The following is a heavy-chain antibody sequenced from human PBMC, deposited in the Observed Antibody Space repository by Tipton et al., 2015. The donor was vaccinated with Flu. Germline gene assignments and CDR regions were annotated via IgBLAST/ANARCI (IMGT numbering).Heavy chain of an antibody. CDR1: GFTFSSYW. J-gene: IGHJ4*02. CDR2: IKQDGSEK. D-gene: IGHD4-17*01. CDR3: ARGTSLGYGDYGDY. V-gene: IGHV3-7*03. Sequence: SLRLSCAASGFTFSSYWMSWVRQAPGKGLEWVANIKQDGSEKYYVDSVKGRFTISRDNAKNSLYLQMNSLRAEDTAVYYCARGTSLGYGDYGDYWGQGTLVTVSS.